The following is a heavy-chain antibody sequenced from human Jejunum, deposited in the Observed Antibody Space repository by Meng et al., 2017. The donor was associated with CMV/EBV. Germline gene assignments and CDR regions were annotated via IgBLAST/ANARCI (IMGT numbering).Heavy chain of an antibody. V-gene: IGHV4-59*11. D-gene: IGHD1-1*01. CDR2: VYYSGSA. J-gene: IGHJ4*02. CDR1: GDPIRRHY. Sequence: SGDPIRRHYWSWFRQPPGKGLEWMGYVYYSGSATYSPSLRSRVSISVDTSKNQFSLNLRSVTAADTAMYFCARGLGHASNNSHDYWGQGTLVTVSS. CDR3: ARGLGHASNNSHDY.